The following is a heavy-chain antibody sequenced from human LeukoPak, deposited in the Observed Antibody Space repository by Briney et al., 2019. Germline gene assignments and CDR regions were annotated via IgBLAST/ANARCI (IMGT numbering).Heavy chain of an antibody. J-gene: IGHJ4*02. CDR2: VSGGGGTT. V-gene: IGHV3-23*01. CDR3: AKGGPLTIYHLDY. CDR1: GFSFSTYA. Sequence: GGSLRLSCAATGFSFSTYAMNWVRQAPGKGLEWVSTVSGGGGTTHYADSVKGRITISRDNSQNTLYLQMNSLRAEDSALYYCAKGGPLTIYHLDYWGQGTLVTVSS. D-gene: IGHD2-2*01.